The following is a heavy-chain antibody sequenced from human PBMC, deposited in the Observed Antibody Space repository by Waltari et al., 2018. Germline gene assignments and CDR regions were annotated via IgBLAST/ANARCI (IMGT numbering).Heavy chain of an antibody. CDR3: ARSYQSGSYSDY. V-gene: IGHV1-2*02. CDR1: GYAFTSYY. J-gene: IGHJ4*02. CDR2: IHPNSGGT. D-gene: IGHD1-26*01. Sequence: QVQLVQSGAEVKKPGASAKVSCKTSGYAFTSYYMHWVRQAPGQGLEWMGWIHPNSGGTNYAQKYQGRITMTRDTSISTVYMELSRLISNDTAVYYCARSYQSGSYSDYWGQGTPVTVSS.